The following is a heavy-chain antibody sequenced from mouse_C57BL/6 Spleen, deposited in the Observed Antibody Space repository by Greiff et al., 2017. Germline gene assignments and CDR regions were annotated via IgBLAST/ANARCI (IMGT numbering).Heavy chain of an antibody. D-gene: IGHD2-4*01. Sequence: VQLQQSGAELARPGASVKLSCKASGYTFTSYGISWVKQRTGQGLEWIGEIYPRSGNTYYNEKFKGKATLTADKSSSTAYKELRSLTSEDSAVYFCARIYYDYGAYWGQGTLVTVSA. V-gene: IGHV1-81*01. J-gene: IGHJ3*01. CDR2: IYPRSGNT. CDR3: ARIYYDYGAY. CDR1: GYTFTSYG.